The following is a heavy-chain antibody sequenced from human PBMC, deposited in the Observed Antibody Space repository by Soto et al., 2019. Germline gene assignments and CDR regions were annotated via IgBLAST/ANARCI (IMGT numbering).Heavy chain of an antibody. CDR2: IYYSGST. D-gene: IGHD5-18*01. CDR3: ARMGRYGPEYYYYYNMAV. V-gene: IGHV4-39*07. J-gene: IGHJ6*03. Sequence: SGTLFLTCTVSGGSISSSSYYWAWIRQPPGKGLEWIGYIYYSGSTYYNPSLKSRVTISVDTPKNQFSLKLSSVTAAATAVYYCARMGRYGPEYYYYYNMAVCGKGTTVTVS. CDR1: GGSISSSSYY.